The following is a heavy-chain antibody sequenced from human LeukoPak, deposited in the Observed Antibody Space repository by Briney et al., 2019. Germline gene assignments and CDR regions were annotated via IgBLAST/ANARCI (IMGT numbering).Heavy chain of an antibody. CDR2: IYHSGST. CDR3: ARGNYGSGSYVDGMDV. D-gene: IGHD3-10*01. CDR1: GGSISSGGYS. J-gene: IGHJ6*02. V-gene: IGHV4-30-2*01. Sequence: PSETLSLTCAVSGGSISSGGYSWSWIRQPPGKGLEWIGYIYHSGSTYYNPSLKSRVTISVDTSKNQFSLRLSSVTAADTAVYYCARGNYGSGSYVDGMDVWGQGTTVTVSS.